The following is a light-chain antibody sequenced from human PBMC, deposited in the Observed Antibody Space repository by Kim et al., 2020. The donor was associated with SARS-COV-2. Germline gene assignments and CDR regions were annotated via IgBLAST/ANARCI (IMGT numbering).Light chain of an antibody. CDR2: DAS. CDR1: QSVSSSY. CDR3: HQYGSSPYT. Sequence: APGERVNLTCRASQSVSSSYLAWHQQKPGQAPRLLIYDASSRATGIPDRFSGSGSGTDFTLTISRLEPEDFAVYYCHQYGSSPYTFGQGTKLEIK. J-gene: IGKJ2*01. V-gene: IGKV3-20*01.